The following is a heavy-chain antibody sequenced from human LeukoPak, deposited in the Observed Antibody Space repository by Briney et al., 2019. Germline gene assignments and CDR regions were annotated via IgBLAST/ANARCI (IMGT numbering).Heavy chain of an antibody. J-gene: IGHJ6*02. CDR1: GFTFSSSA. CDR2: ISGSGGST. Sequence: GGSLRLSCAASGFTFSSSAMNWVRQAPGKGLEWVSAISGSGGSTYYADSVKGRFTISRDNSKNTLYLQMNSLRAEDTAVYYCAKVPPGNYYYYYGMDVWGQGTTVTVSS. V-gene: IGHV3-23*01. CDR3: AKVPPGNYYYYYGMDV.